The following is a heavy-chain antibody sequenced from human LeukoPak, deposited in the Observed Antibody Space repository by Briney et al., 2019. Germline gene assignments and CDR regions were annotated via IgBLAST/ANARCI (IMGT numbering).Heavy chain of an antibody. CDR1: GFTFNTYD. V-gene: IGHV3-23*01. CDR2: ISPAGGSI. Sequence: GVSLTLSCAASGFTFNTYDMSWPPQAPEQGLEGFSLISPAGGSIYYADSVKGRFTISRDNSENTLYLQMSSLRTEDTAVYYCAKRHCSGGSCFSGVDYWGQGTLVTVSS. J-gene: IGHJ4*02. CDR3: AKRHCSGGSCFSGVDY. D-gene: IGHD2-15*01.